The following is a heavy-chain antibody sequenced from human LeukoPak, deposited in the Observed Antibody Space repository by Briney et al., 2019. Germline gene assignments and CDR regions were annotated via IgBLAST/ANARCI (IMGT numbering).Heavy chain of an antibody. V-gene: IGHV1-2*02. D-gene: IGHD2-2*01. CDR2: INPNSGGT. CDR3: ASGHSIVVEPAATFRY. CDR1: GYTFTGYY. Sequence: ASVKVSCKASGYTFTGYYMHWVRQAPGQGLEWMGWINPNSGGTNYAQKFQGRVTMTRDTSISTAYMELTRLRSDDTAVYYCASGHSIVVEPAATFRYWGQGTLVTVSS. J-gene: IGHJ4*02.